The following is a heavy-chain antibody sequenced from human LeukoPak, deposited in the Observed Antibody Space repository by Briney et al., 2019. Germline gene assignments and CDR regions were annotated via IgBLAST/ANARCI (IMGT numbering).Heavy chain of an antibody. J-gene: IGHJ2*01. CDR1: GGSISGWY. CDR3: ATYRTSFIYWYFDL. V-gene: IGHV4-59*01. D-gene: IGHD2-2*01. CDR2: IYGSGNT. Sequence: SETLSLTCTVSGGSISGWYWSWIRQPPGKGLEWIGYIYGSGNTNYNPSLKSRVSLSVDTSKNQFSLELSSVTAADTAVYYCATYRTSFIYWYFDLWGRGTLVTVSS.